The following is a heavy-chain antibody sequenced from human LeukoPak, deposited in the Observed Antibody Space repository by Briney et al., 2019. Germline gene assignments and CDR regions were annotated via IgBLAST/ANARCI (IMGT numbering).Heavy chain of an antibody. Sequence: GGSLRLSCAASGFTFSSYSMNWVRQAPGKGLEWVSYISSSGSTIYYADSVKGRFTISRDNAKNSLSLQMNSLRAEDTAVYYCARVSWNCFDYWGQGALVTVSS. CDR1: GFTFSSYS. J-gene: IGHJ4*02. CDR2: ISSSGSTI. V-gene: IGHV3-48*04. CDR3: ARVSWNCFDY. D-gene: IGHD5-12*01.